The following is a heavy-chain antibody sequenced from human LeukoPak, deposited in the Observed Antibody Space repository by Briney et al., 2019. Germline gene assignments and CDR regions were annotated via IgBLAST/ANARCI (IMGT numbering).Heavy chain of an antibody. Sequence: GGSLRLSCAASGFTFDDYGMSWVRQAPGKGLEWVSAISGSGGSTYYADSVKGRFTISRDNSKNTLYLQMYSLRAEDTAVYYCAKGGYCSGGSCYYFDYWGQGTLVTVSS. V-gene: IGHV3-23*01. D-gene: IGHD2-15*01. CDR3: AKGGYCSGGSCYYFDY. CDR1: GFTFDDYG. CDR2: ISGSGGST. J-gene: IGHJ4*02.